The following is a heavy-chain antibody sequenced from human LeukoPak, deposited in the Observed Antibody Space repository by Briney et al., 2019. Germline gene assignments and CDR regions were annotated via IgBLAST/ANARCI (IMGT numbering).Heavy chain of an antibody. J-gene: IGHJ4*02. V-gene: IGHV1-2*02. D-gene: IGHD5-12*01. Sequence: ASVKVSCKASGYTFTGYYMHWVRQAPGQGLEWMGWINPNSGGTNYAQKFQGRVTMTRDTSISTAYMELSRLRSDDTAVYYCARVAVRRGLFDYWGQGTLVTVSS. CDR1: GYTFTGYY. CDR2: INPNSGGT. CDR3: ARVAVRRGLFDY.